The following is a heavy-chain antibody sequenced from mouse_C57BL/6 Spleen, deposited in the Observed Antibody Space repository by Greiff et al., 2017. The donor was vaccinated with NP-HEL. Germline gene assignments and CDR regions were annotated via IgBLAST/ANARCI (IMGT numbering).Heavy chain of an antibody. Sequence: VQLQQSGAELVRPGSSVKLSCKASGYTFTSYWMHWVKQRPIQGLEWIGNIDSSDSETHYNQKFKDKATLTVDKSSSTAYMQLSSLTSEDSAVYYCARWGSSYGWFAYWGQRTLVTVSA. D-gene: IGHD1-1*01. CDR2: IDSSDSET. J-gene: IGHJ3*01. CDR3: ARWGSSYGWFAY. CDR1: GYTFTSYW. V-gene: IGHV1-52*01.